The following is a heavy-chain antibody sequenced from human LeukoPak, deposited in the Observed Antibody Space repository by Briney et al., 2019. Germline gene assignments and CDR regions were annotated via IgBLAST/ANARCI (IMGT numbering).Heavy chain of an antibody. CDR2: INPGGDNT. J-gene: IGHJ3*02. Sequence: ASVKVSCKASGYTFTKYYIHWVRQAPGQGLEWMGLINPGGDNTNYAQNFQGRVTMTRDTSTSTVYKELSSLRSEDTAIYYCARIRDGYNDAYDIWGQGTVVTVPS. D-gene: IGHD5-24*01. CDR3: ARIRDGYNDAYDI. V-gene: IGHV1-46*01. CDR1: GYTFTKYY.